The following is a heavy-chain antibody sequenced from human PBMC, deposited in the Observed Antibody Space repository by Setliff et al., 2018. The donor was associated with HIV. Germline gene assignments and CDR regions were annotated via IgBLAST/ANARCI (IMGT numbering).Heavy chain of an antibody. D-gene: IGHD2-15*01. V-gene: IGHV3-7*01. Sequence: PGGSLRLSCSASRFTFGDYWMNWVRQAPGKGLEWVANIKQDGINEDYRDSVKGRFSVSRDNSKNTVFLQMNSLRVEDTALYYCARGVPGICSGGTCYLEYWGQGALVTVSS. CDR2: IKQDGINE. J-gene: IGHJ4*02. CDR3: ARGVPGICSGGTCYLEY. CDR1: RFTFGDYW.